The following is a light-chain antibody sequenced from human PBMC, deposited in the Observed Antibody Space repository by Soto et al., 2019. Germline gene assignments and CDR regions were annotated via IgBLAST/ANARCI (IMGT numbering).Light chain of an antibody. CDR2: GAS. V-gene: IGKV3-20*01. CDR3: QQYGGSTRT. CDR1: QSVTTQ. Sequence: IVLTQSPGTLSLSPGEGATLSCRASQSVTTQLAWYQQKPGQAPRLIIHGASSRATGVPDRITGSGSGTDFTLSISRLEPEDFAVYYCQQYGGSTRTFGQGTKVDIK. J-gene: IGKJ1*01.